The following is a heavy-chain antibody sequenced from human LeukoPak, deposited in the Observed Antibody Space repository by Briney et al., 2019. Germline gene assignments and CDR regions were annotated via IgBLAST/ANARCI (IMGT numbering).Heavy chain of an antibody. Sequence: GGSLRLSCAASGFTFSSYWMSWVSQAPGKGLEWVANIKQDGSEKYYVDSVKGRFTISRDNAKNSLYLQMNSLRAEDTAVYYCARVPYDFWSGFPLFDPWGQGTLVTVSS. D-gene: IGHD3-3*01. J-gene: IGHJ5*02. V-gene: IGHV3-7*01. CDR2: IKQDGSEK. CDR1: GFTFSSYW. CDR3: ARVPYDFWSGFPLFDP.